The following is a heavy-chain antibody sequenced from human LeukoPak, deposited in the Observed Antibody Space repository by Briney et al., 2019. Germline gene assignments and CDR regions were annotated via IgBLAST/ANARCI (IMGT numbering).Heavy chain of an antibody. CDR1: GFTFSSYW. Sequence: GGSLRLSCAASGFTFSSYWMSWVRQAPGKGLEWVANIKQDGSEKYYVDSVKGRFTISRDNAKNSLYLQMNSLRAEDTAVYYCARTLGVRGVIGFFDYWGQGTLVTVSS. D-gene: IGHD3-10*01. CDR3: ARTLGVRGVIGFFDY. V-gene: IGHV3-7*01. CDR2: IKQDGSEK. J-gene: IGHJ4*02.